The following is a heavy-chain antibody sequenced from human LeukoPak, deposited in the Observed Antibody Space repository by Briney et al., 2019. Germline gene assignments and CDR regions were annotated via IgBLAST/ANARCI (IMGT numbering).Heavy chain of an antibody. D-gene: IGHD3-22*01. J-gene: IGHJ3*02. CDR1: GGSISSYY. CDR3: ASLTTADAFDI. CDR2: IYDSGST. V-gene: IGHV4-59*01. Sequence: SETLSLTCTVSGGSISSYYWSWLRQPPGKGLEWIGYIYDSGSTNYNPSLKSRVTILVDTSKNQFSLKVSPVTAADTAVYYCASLTTADAFDIWGQGTMVTVSS.